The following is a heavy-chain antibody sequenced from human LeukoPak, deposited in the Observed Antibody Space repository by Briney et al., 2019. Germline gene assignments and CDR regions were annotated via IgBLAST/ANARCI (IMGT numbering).Heavy chain of an antibody. CDR3: ARDGVMGSGYTAMGKNAFDI. CDR2: INHSGST. D-gene: IGHD5-18*01. V-gene: IGHV4-34*01. CDR1: GGSFSGYY. J-gene: IGHJ3*02. Sequence: PPETLSLTCAVYGGSFSGYYWSWIRQPPGKGLEWIGEINHSGSTNYNPSLKSRVTISVDTSKNQFSLKLSSVTAADTAVYYCARDGVMGSGYTAMGKNAFDIWGQGTMVTVSS.